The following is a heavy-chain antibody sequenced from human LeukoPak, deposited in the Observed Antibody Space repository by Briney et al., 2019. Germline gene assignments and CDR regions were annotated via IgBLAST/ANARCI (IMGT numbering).Heavy chain of an antibody. CDR3: ARSWAAAGLYYFDY. J-gene: IGHJ4*02. D-gene: IGHD6-13*01. V-gene: IGHV3-20*04. Sequence: GGSLRLSCAASGFTFDDYGMSWVRQAPGKGLEWVSGINWNGGGTGYADSVKGRFTISRDNAKNSLYLQMNSLRAEDTALYYCARSWAAAGLYYFDYWGQGTLVTVSS. CDR2: INWNGGGT. CDR1: GFTFDDYG.